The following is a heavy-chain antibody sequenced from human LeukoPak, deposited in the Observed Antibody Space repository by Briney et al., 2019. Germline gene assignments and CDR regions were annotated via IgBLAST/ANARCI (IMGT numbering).Heavy chain of an antibody. D-gene: IGHD3-22*01. V-gene: IGHV4-39*01. J-gene: IGHJ4*02. CDR2: IYYSGST. CDR1: GGSISSSSYY. Sequence: SETLSLTCTVSGGSISSSSYYWGWIRQPPGKGLEWIGSIYYSGSTYYNPSLKSRVTISVDTSKNQFSLKLSSVTAADTAVYYCARLPGPGRGRVSGYYPPYFDYWGQGTLVTVSS. CDR3: ARLPGPGRGRVSGYYPPYFDY.